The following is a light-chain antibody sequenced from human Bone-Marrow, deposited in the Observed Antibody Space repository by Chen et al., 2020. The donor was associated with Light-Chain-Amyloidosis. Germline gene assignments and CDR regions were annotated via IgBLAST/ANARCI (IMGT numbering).Light chain of an antibody. J-gene: IGLJ3*02. CDR3: CAYAGRSSVV. V-gene: IGLV2-23*02. CDR1: RGDIGTYDF. CDR2: EFV. Sequence: QSALTQPAPVSGSPGQSITISCTGRRGDIGTYDFVSWYQQFPGKAPKLMIYEFVKRPSGVSDRFSGSKSGYTASLTISGLQAEDEADYYCCAYAGRSSVVFGGGTKLTVL.